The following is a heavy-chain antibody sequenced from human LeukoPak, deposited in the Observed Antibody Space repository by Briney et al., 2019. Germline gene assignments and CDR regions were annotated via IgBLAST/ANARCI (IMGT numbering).Heavy chain of an antibody. V-gene: IGHV4-38-2*01. Sequence: PSETLSLTCAVSGYSISSGYYWGWIRQPPGKGLEWIGSIYHSGSTYYNPSLKSRVTISVDTSKNQFSLKLSSVTAADTAVYYCARTLWFGPQEFDPWGQGTLVTVSS. D-gene: IGHD3-10*01. CDR1: GYSISSGYY. CDR2: IYHSGST. J-gene: IGHJ5*02. CDR3: ARTLWFGPQEFDP.